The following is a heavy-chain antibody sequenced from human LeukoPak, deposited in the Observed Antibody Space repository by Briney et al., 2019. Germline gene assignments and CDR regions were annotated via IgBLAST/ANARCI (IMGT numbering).Heavy chain of an antibody. Sequence: PGGSLRLSCAASGFTFSSYAMHWVRQAPGKGLEWVAVISYDGSNKYYADSVKGRFTISRDNSKNTLYLQMNSLRAEDTAVYYCAKERTDQLLSNYFDYWGQGTLVTVSS. CDR3: AKERTDQLLSNYFDY. D-gene: IGHD2-2*01. CDR2: ISYDGSNK. J-gene: IGHJ4*02. CDR1: GFTFSSYA. V-gene: IGHV3-30-3*01.